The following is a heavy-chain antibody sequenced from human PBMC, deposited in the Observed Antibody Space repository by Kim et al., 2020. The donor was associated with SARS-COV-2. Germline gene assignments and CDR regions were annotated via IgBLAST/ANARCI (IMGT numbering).Heavy chain of an antibody. Sequence: SVKVSCKASGGTFSNYAINWVRQAPGQGLEWMGGIIPLVGTPNYAQKFQGRVTITADESANIAYMELSSLRPEDTAMYYCARDNDDVVVVYALEVWGPGTMVVVSS. J-gene: IGHJ3*01. CDR1: GGTFSNYA. D-gene: IGHD2-21*01. CDR2: IIPLVGTP. V-gene: IGHV1-69*13. CDR3: ARDNDDVVVVYALEV.